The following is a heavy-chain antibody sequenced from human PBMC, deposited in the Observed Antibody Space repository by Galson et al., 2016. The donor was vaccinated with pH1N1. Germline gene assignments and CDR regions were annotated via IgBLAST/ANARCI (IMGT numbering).Heavy chain of an antibody. D-gene: IGHD6-13*01. CDR2: IYYTGTT. V-gene: IGHV4-59*01. Sequence: ETLSLTCSVSGDSINNYYWPWIRQPPGKGLEWIGYIYYTGTTKYNPSLKSRVTISVDVSKNQFSLKLNSATAADTAMYYCARVLSSYRSLIDYWGQGTLVTVSS. J-gene: IGHJ4*01. CDR1: GDSINNYY. CDR3: ARVLSSYRSLIDY.